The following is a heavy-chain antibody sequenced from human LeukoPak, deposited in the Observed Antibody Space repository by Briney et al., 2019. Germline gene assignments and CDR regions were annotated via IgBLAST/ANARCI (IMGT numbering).Heavy chain of an antibody. V-gene: IGHV4-30-4*08. CDR1: GDSISSGNYY. J-gene: IGHJ6*02. CDR3: AIWGSNYYYYGMDV. D-gene: IGHD7-27*01. Sequence: SETLSLTCTVSGDSISSGNYYWTWIRQHPGKGLEWVGYIYSGGSTWYNPSLKSRVILSVYTSKNQFSLKMNSVTAADTAVYYCAIWGSNYYYYGMDVWGQGTTVTVSS. CDR2: IYSGGST.